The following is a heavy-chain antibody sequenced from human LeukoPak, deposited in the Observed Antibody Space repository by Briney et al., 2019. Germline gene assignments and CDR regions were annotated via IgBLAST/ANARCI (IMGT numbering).Heavy chain of an antibody. Sequence: ASVKVSCKASGYTFTGYYMHWVRQAPGQGLEWMGRINPNSGGTNYAQKFQSRVTMTRDTSISTAYMELSRLRSDDTAVYYCARPRRPITGTTGYYFDYRGQGTLVTVSS. CDR1: GYTFTGYY. V-gene: IGHV1-2*06. CDR3: ARPRRPITGTTGYYFDY. J-gene: IGHJ4*02. D-gene: IGHD1-7*01. CDR2: INPNSGGT.